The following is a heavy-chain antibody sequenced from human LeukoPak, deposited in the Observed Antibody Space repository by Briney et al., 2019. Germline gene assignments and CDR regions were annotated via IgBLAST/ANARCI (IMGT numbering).Heavy chain of an antibody. CDR2: ISGDGAST. CDR1: GFTFAIHA. CDR3: AKDSYVSGRPLHTFDV. J-gene: IGHJ3*01. V-gene: IGHV3-23*01. D-gene: IGHD3-10*01. Sequence: GGSLRLSCAASGFTFAIHAMTWVRQAPGKGLEWVSGISGDGASTHYAESVKGQFTISRDNSQDTLFLQMNSLRVEDTAIYYCAKDSYVSGRPLHTFDVWGQGTMVTVSS.